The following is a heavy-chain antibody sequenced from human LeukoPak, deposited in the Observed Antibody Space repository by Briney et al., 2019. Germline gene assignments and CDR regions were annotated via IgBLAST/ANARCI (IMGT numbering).Heavy chain of an antibody. D-gene: IGHD4-11*01. J-gene: IGHJ6*03. V-gene: IGHV4-59*11. CDR2: IYYSGST. CDR3: ARDDYSNYPYYYYYYYMDV. CDR1: GGSISSHY. Sequence: KPSETLSLTCTVSGGSISSHYWSWIRQPPGKGLEWIGYIYYSGSTNYNPSLKSRVTISVDTSKNQFSLKLSSVTAADTAVYYCARDDYSNYPYYYYYYYMDVWGKGTTVTVSS.